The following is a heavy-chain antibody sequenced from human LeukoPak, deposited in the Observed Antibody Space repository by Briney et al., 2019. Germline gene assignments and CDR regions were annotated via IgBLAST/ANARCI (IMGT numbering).Heavy chain of an antibody. V-gene: IGHV3-48*04. D-gene: IGHD6-19*01. Sequence: PGGSLRLSCAASGFTFTTYTMNWIRQAPGKGLEWVSYISSSSSTVSYADSVKGRFTISRDNAKNTLYLQMNSLRAEDTAVYYCARVGSSGWTVYDYWGQGTLVTVSS. CDR1: GFTFTTYT. J-gene: IGHJ4*02. CDR2: ISSSSSTV. CDR3: ARVGSSGWTVYDY.